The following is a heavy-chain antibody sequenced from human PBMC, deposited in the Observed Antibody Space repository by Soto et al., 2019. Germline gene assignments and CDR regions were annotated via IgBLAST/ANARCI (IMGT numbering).Heavy chain of an antibody. CDR2: ISYDGSNK. CDR1: GFTFSSYG. CDR3: AKDRMVRGVMDY. V-gene: IGHV3-30*18. Sequence: GGSLRLSCAASGFTFSSYGMHWVRQAPGKGLEWVAVISYDGSNKYYADSVKGRFTISGDNSKNTLYLQMNSLRAEDTAVYYCAKDRMVRGVMDYWGQGTLVTVSS. J-gene: IGHJ4*02. D-gene: IGHD3-10*01.